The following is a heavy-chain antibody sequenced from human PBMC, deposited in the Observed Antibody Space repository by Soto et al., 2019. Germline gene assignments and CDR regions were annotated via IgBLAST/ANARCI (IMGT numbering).Heavy chain of an antibody. V-gene: IGHV4-31*03. Sequence: SETLSLTCTVSGGSISSGGYYWRWIRQHPGKGLEWIGYIYYSGSTYYNPSLKSRVTISVDTSKNQFSLKLSSVTAADTAVYYCAREGRRTGGLYGMDVWGQGTTVTVSS. CDR3: AREGRRTGGLYGMDV. J-gene: IGHJ6*02. CDR2: IYYSGST. D-gene: IGHD2-8*02. CDR1: GGSISSGGYY.